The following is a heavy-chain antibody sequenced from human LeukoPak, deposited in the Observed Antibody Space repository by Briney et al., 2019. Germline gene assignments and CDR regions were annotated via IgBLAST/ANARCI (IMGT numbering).Heavy chain of an antibody. D-gene: IGHD3-9*01. V-gene: IGHV1-24*01. CDR3: ATDPLDYDILTGYYRGGYFDY. J-gene: IGHJ4*02. CDR1: GYTLTELS. Sequence: ASVKVSCKVSGYTLTELSMHWVRQAPGKGLEWMGGFDPEDGETIYAQKLQGRVTMTEDTSTDTAYMELSSLRSEDTAVYYCATDPLDYDILTGYYRGGYFDYWGQGTLVTVSS. CDR2: FDPEDGET.